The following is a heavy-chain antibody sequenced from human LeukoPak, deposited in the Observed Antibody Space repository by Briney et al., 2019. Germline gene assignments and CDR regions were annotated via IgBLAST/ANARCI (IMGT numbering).Heavy chain of an antibody. CDR3: ARGFGTCGGGSRYRAGY. CDR2: INPNSGNT. V-gene: IGHV1-8*01. CDR1: GFTFTSYD. D-gene: IGHD2-15*01. J-gene: IGHJ4*02. Sequence: ASVKVSCKASGFTFTSYDINWVRQAPGQGLEWMGWINPNSGNTGYAQNFQGRVTMTRDTSINTAYMEPSSLRSEDTAIYYCARGFGTCGGGSRYRAGYWGQGALVTVSS.